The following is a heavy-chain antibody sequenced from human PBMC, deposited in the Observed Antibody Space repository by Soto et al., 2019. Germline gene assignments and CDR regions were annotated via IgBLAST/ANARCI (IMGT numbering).Heavy chain of an antibody. CDR3: KREIHPAPSRGVYASMDV. D-gene: IGHD2-8*01. CDR2: IKSKTDGGTT. J-gene: IGHJ6*02. V-gene: IGHV3-15*01. Sequence: PGGSLRLSCAASGFTFSNAWMSWVRQAPGKGLEWVGRIKSKTDGGTTDYAAPVKGRFTISRDDSKNTLYLQMNSLKTEDTAVYYCKREIHPAPSRGVYASMDVWGQGTTVTVSS. CDR1: GFTFSNAW.